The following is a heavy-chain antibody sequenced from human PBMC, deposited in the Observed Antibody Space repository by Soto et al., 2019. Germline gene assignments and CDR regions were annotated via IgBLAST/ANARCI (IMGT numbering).Heavy chain of an antibody. D-gene: IGHD1-26*01. CDR2: INPNSGGA. J-gene: IGHJ6*02. CDR1: GYTFTAYH. CDR3: ARDYSGHGMDV. V-gene: IGHV1-2*02. Sequence: ASVKVSCKTSGYTFTAYHIHWVRQAPGQGLEWMGWINPNSGGANYAQKFEGRVTMTRDTSISTVYMELSRLGSDDTAVYYCARDYSGHGMDVWGQGTTVTVSS.